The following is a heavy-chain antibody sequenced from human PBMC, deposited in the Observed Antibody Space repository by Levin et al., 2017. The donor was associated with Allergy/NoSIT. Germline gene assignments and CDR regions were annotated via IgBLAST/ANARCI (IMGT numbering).Heavy chain of an antibody. J-gene: IGHJ4*02. V-gene: IGHV3-15*01. CDR3: TTYISSWYYFDN. CDR2: IKSKTDGGTA. CDR1: GITFSNAW. Sequence: GGSLRLSCTASGITFSNAWMSWARQAPGKGLEWVGRIKSKTDGGTADYASPVEGRFTISRDDSKNTLYLQMNSLKTEDTALYYCTTYISSWYYFDNWGQGTLVTVSS. D-gene: IGHD6-13*01.